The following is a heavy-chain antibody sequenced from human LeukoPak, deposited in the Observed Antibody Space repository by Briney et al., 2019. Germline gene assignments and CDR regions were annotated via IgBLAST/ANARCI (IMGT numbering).Heavy chain of an antibody. V-gene: IGHV4-39*01. CDR2: CYDSGST. J-gene: IGHJ3*02. CDR1: GGSIRSRNYY. CDR3: ARHTRPGCSGYENAFDI. Sequence: SETLSLTCTVSGGSIRSRNYYWDWIRQPPGRGLERIGNCYDSGSTYYNPSLKSRVTISGDTSKNQFSLKLTSVTAADTAVYYCARHTRPGCSGYENAFDIWGQGTMVTVSS. D-gene: IGHD5-12*01.